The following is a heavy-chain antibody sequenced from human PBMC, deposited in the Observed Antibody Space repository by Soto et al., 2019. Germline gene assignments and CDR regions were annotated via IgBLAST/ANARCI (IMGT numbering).Heavy chain of an antibody. CDR3: XXXXXXXXXXXXXXHH. CDR1: GFTFTDAW. V-gene: IGHV3-15*07. CDR2: IKGSADGGTA. Sequence: EAQVVESGGGLVKPGGSLRLSCAASGFTFTDAWMNWVRQAPGKGLEXVXRIKGSADGGTAEYAAPVKGRFTISKDDSXXXXXXXXXXXXXXXXXXXXXXXXXXXXXXXXXXXHHWGQGTLVTVSS. J-gene: IGHJ4*02.